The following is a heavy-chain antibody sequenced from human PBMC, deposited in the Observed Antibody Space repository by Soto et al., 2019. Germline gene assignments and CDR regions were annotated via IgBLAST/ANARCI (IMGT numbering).Heavy chain of an antibody. J-gene: IGHJ4*02. D-gene: IGHD4-4*01. CDR1: GFIVSTSY. V-gene: IGHV3-66*01. CDR3: ARDSYTRY. Sequence: GGSLRLSCAASGFIVSTSYMSWVRQAAGKGLEWVSIIHNDGSTYYADSVKGRFTVSRDDSKNTLYLEILSLRAEDTAVYYCARDSYTRYWGQGTLVTVSS. CDR2: IHNDGST.